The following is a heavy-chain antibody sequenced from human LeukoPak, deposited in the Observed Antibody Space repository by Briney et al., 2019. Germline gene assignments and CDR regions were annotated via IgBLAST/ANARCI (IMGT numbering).Heavy chain of an antibody. CDR3: AKDYGYSYGYNWFDP. Sequence: GGSLRLSCAASSFTFRSYAMSWVRQAPGNGLEGVSAISGSGGSTYYADSVKGRFTISRDNSKNTLYLQMNSLRAEDTAVYYCAKDYGYSYGYNWFDPWGQGTMVTVSS. J-gene: IGHJ5*02. CDR1: SFTFRSYA. V-gene: IGHV3-23*01. D-gene: IGHD5-18*01. CDR2: ISGSGGST.